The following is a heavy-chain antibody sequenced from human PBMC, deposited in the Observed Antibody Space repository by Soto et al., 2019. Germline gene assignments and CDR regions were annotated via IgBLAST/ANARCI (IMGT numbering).Heavy chain of an antibody. V-gene: IGHV4-31*03. CDR1: GGSITRNGYF. CDR3: ARGTLLRGPGYYYAMDI. D-gene: IGHD3-10*01. CDR2: IYYSGSS. Sequence: SETLSLTCTVSGGSITRNGYFWSWIRQLPGKGLEWIGYIYYSGSSYYNPSLKSRVIISADTSKNHFSLNLTAVTAADTAVYYCARGTLLRGPGYYYAMDIWGQGTTVTAP. J-gene: IGHJ6*02.